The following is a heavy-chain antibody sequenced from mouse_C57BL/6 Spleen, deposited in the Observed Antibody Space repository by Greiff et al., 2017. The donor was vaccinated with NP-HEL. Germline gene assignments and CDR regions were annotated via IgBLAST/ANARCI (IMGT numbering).Heavy chain of an antibody. J-gene: IGHJ4*01. CDR2: ISSGSSTI. Sequence: EVKVVESGGGLVKPGGSLKLSCAASGFTFSDYGMHWVRQAPEKGLEWVAYISSGSSTIYYADTVKGRFTISRDNAKNTLCLQMTSLRSEDTAMYYCARAGLYAMDYWGQGTSVTVSS. D-gene: IGHD3-3*01. CDR1: GFTFSDYG. V-gene: IGHV5-17*01. CDR3: ARAGLYAMDY.